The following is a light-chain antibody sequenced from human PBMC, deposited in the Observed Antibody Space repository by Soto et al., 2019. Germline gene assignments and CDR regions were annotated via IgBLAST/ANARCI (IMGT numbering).Light chain of an antibody. CDR1: SGSIANNY. V-gene: IGLV6-57*04. CDR3: SSYTIRRSWV. J-gene: IGLJ3*02. CDR2: ENN. Sequence: LTQPHSVSESPGKTLSISCTRSSGSIANNYVQWYQQRPGSAPTTVIYENNQRLSGVPDRFSGSTDGSSNSASLTISGLQTEDEADYYCSSYTIRRSWVFGGGTKLTVL.